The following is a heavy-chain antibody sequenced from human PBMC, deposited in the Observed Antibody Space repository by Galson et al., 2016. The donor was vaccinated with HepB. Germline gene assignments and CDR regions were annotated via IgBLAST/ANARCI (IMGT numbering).Heavy chain of an antibody. CDR1: GYRFNLYG. CDR3: ARERGGQYYFDY. Sequence: SVKVSCKASGYRFNLYGITWVRQAPGQGLEWMGWINVYNGKTDYGQKFQGRVTLTTDTSTDTAYMELRSLRSDDTAVYYCARERGGQYYFDYWGQGALVTVSP. CDR2: INVYNGKT. J-gene: IGHJ4*02. D-gene: IGHD4-11*01. V-gene: IGHV1-18*04.